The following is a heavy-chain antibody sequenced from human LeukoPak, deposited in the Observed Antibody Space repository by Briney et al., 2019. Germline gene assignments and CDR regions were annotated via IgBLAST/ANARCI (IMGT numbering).Heavy chain of an antibody. D-gene: IGHD6-19*01. J-gene: IGHJ5*02. CDR3: ARGDSSGWGGWFDP. CDR1: GGSISSYY. V-gene: IGHV4-59*01. Sequence: SETLSLTCTVSGGSISSYYWSWIRQPPGKGLEWIGYIYYSGSTNYNPSLKSRVTISVDTSKNQFSLKLSFVTAADTAVYYCARGDSSGWGGWFDPWGQGTLVTVSS. CDR2: IYYSGST.